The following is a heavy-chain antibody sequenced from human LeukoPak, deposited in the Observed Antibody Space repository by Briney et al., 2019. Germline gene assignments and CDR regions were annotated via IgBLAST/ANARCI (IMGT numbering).Heavy chain of an antibody. CDR1: GYTFTGYY. D-gene: IGHD1-1*01. CDR2: INPNSGGT. V-gene: IGHV1-2*02. Sequence: ASVKVSCKASGYTFTGYYMHWVRQAPGQGLEWMGWINPNSGGTNYAQKFQGRVTMTRDTSISTAYMELSRLRSDDTAVYYCARVYNWNDNRPGSMGYWRQGTLVTVSS. J-gene: IGHJ4*02. CDR3: ARVYNWNDNRPGSMGY.